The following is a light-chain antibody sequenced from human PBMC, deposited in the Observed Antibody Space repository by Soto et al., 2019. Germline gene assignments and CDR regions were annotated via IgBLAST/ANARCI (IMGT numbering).Light chain of an antibody. V-gene: IGLV1-36*01. CDR1: SSNIGNNA. Sequence: QSVLTQPPSVSDAPRQRVTISCSGSSSNIGNNAVNWYQQLPGKAPKLLIYYDDLLPSGVSDRFSGSKSGTSASLAISGLQSEDAADYYCASWDDNLNGVVFGGGTKLTVL. CDR3: ASWDDNLNGVV. CDR2: YDD. J-gene: IGLJ2*01.